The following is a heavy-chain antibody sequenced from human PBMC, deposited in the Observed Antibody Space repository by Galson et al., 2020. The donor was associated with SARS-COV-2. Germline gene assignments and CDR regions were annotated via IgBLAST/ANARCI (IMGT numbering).Heavy chain of an antibody. CDR2: ISVGGTTI. CDR3: AKDKGSGSLYGMDV. D-gene: IGHD3-10*01. CDR1: GFTFSSYE. V-gene: IGHV3-48*03. Sequence: GESLKISCVASGFTFSSYEMNWVRQAPGKGLEWVSYISVGGTTINYADSVKGRFTISRDNAKNSLYLQMNSLRVEDTAVYYCAKDKGSGSLYGMDVWGQGTTVTVSS. J-gene: IGHJ6*02.